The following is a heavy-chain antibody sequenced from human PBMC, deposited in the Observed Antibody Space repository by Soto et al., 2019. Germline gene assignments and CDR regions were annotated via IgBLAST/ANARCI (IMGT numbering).Heavy chain of an antibody. Sequence: QVQLVQSGAEVKKPGASVKVSCKASGYTFTSYGISWVRQAPGQGLEWMGWISVKNGNTDYAQKVQGRVTVTTDTSTSTAYMELRSLRSGDTAVYYCARQYCSDGNCYRDAFDIWGQGTMVTVSS. J-gene: IGHJ3*02. CDR3: ARQYCSDGNCYRDAFDI. CDR1: GYTFTSYG. V-gene: IGHV1-18*01. CDR2: ISVKNGNT. D-gene: IGHD2-15*01.